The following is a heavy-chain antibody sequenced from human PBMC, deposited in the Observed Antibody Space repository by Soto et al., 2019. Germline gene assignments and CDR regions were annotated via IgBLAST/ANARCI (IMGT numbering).Heavy chain of an antibody. V-gene: IGHV3-30*18. CDR2: ISYDGSNK. Sequence: SLRLSCAASGFTFSTYGMHWVRQAPGKGLEWVAVISYDGSNKYYADSVKGRFTISRDNSKNTLYLQMNSLRAEDTAVYYCAKDWYSGSHYLAYWGQGSLVTVSS. CDR3: AKDWYSGSHYLAY. D-gene: IGHD1-26*01. J-gene: IGHJ4*02. CDR1: GFTFSTYG.